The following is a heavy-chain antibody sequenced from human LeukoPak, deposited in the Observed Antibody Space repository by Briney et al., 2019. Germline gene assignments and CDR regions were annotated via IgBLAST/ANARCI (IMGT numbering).Heavy chain of an antibody. J-gene: IGHJ4*02. Sequence: SSETLSLTCTVSGGSISSGSYYWSWIRQPAGKGLEWIGRIYTSGSTNYNPSLKSRVTISVDTSKNQFSLKLSSVTAADTAVYYCARGGKGTIDYWGQGTLVTVSS. D-gene: IGHD1-1*01. CDR2: IYTSGST. V-gene: IGHV4-61*02. CDR3: ARGGKGTIDY. CDR1: GGSISSGSYY.